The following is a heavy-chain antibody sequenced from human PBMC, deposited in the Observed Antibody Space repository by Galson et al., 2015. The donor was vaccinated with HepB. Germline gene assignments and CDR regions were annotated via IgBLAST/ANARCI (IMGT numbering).Heavy chain of an antibody. Sequence: SLRLSCAASGFTFSSYSMNWVRQAPGKGLEWVSSISSSSSYIYYADSVKGRFTISRDNAKNSLYLQMNSLRAEDTAVYYCARDRLPTRRLPSGFDYWGQGTLVTVSS. CDR2: ISSSSSYI. D-gene: IGHD4-17*01. CDR1: GFTFSSYS. CDR3: ARDRLPTRRLPSGFDY. V-gene: IGHV3-21*01. J-gene: IGHJ4*02.